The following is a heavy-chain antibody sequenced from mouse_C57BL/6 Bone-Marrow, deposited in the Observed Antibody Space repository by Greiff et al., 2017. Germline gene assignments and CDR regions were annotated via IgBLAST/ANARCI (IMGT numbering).Heavy chain of an antibody. V-gene: IGHV1-85*01. D-gene: IGHD1-1*01. CDR2: IYPRDGST. J-gene: IGHJ1*03. CDR1: GYTFTSYD. Sequence: QVQLQQSGPELVKPGASVKLSCKASGYTFTSYDINWVKQRTGQGLEWIGWIYPRDGSTKYNEKFKGKATLTVDTSSSTAYMELHSLTSEDSAFYFCARDYVSSYWYFDVWGTGTTVTVS. CDR3: ARDYVSSYWYFDV.